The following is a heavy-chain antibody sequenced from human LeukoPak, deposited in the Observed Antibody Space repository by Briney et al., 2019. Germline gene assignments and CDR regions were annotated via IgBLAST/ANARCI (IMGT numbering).Heavy chain of an antibody. D-gene: IGHD2-15*01. J-gene: IGHJ4*02. CDR2: IYHSGST. CDR1: GGSISSGGYS. V-gene: IGHV4-30-2*01. Sequence: SSQTLSLTCAVSGGSISSGGYSWSWIRQPPGKGLEWIGYIYHSGSTYYNPSLKSRVTISVDRSKNQFSLKLSSVTAADTAVYYCARAPLGYCSGGSCYDYWGQGTLVTVSS. CDR3: ARAPLGYCSGGSCYDY.